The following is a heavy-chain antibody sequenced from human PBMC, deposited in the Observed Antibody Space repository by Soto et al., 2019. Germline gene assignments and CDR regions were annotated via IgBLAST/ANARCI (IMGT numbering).Heavy chain of an antibody. J-gene: IGHJ6*03. D-gene: IGHD3-10*01. CDR3: ARGLILWFGELSRRGGYYYYMDV. Sequence: QVQLQQWGAGLLKPSETLSLTCAVYGGSFSGYQWSWIRQTPGKGLEWIGEINDSGNINFNPSLKSRGTILLDTPKKQLSLKLSSVTAADSAVYYCARGLILWFGELSRRGGYYYYMDVWGKGTTVTVSS. CDR1: GGSFSGYQ. CDR2: INDSGNI. V-gene: IGHV4-34*01.